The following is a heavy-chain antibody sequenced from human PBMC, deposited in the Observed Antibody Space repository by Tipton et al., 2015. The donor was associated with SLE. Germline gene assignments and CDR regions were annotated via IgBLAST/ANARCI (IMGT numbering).Heavy chain of an antibody. CDR2: IYYGGTI. J-gene: IGHJ5*02. Sequence: TLSLTCYVSGGPVITHYCTLFRQAPGKGLEWIGYIYYGGTIKYNPYLKSRVTISLDTSKNQISLKLTSATAADTARYYCAGHEILGYCAGGDCAGVVVDPWYEGSLVTVSS. CDR3: AGHEILGYCAGGDCAGVVVDP. D-gene: IGHD2-8*02. CDR1: GGPVITHY. V-gene: IGHV4-59*02.